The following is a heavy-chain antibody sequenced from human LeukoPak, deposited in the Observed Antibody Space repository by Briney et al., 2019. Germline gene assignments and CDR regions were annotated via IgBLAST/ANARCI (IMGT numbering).Heavy chain of an antibody. Sequence: GGSLRLSCAASGFTFSSYWMTWVRQAPGEGLEWVANIKEDGSEKYYVDSVKGRFTISRDKAKSSLYLQMTSLRAEETAVYYCARADYSGRIFDYWGQGTLVIVSS. V-gene: IGHV3-7*01. D-gene: IGHD1-26*01. CDR2: IKEDGSEK. J-gene: IGHJ4*02. CDR3: ARADYSGRIFDY. CDR1: GFTFSSYW.